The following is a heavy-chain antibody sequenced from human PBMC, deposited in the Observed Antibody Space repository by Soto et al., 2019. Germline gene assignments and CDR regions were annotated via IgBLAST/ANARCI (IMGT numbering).Heavy chain of an antibody. J-gene: IGHJ4*02. CDR3: ASLLGIKFDY. CDR2: IYYSGTT. CDR1: GGSISSSSYY. Sequence: SEILSLTCTVSGGSISSSSYYWGWIRQPPGKGLEWIGTIYYSGTTNYNPSLKSRVTISVDTSQNQFSLKLNSLTAADTAVYYCASLLGIKFDYWGQGALVTVSS. D-gene: IGHD3-10*01. V-gene: IGHV4-39*01.